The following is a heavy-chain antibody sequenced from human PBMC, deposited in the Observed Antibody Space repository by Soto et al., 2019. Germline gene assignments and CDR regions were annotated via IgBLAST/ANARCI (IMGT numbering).Heavy chain of an antibody. J-gene: IGHJ6*03. D-gene: IGHD1-26*01. CDR3: ARAKKGSPRERYYYYMDV. Sequence: SVKVSCKASGGTVSSYTISWVRQAPGQGLEWMGRIIPILGIANYAQKFQGRVTITADKSTSTAYMELSSLRSEDTAVYYCARAKKGSPRERYYYYMDVWGKGTTVTSP. V-gene: IGHV1-69*02. CDR1: GGTVSSYT. CDR2: IIPILGIA.